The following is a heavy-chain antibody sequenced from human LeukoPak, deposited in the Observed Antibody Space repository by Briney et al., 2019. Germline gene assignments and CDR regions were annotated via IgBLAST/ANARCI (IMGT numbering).Heavy chain of an antibody. CDR3: AKNREMATIRAGPDY. V-gene: IGHV3-23*01. CDR2: ISGSGGST. D-gene: IGHD5-24*01. Sequence: WGSLRLSCAASGFTFSSYAMSWVRQAPGKGLEWVSAISGSGGSTYYADSVKGRFTISRDNSKNTLYLQMNSLRAEDTAVYYCAKNREMATIRAGPDYWGQGTLVTVSS. J-gene: IGHJ4*02. CDR1: GFTFSSYA.